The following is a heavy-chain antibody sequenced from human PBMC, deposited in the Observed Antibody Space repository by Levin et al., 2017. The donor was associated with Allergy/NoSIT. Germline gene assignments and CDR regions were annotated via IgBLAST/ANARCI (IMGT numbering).Heavy chain of an antibody. V-gene: IGHV3-23*01. CDR3: AKASCSSISCYRFDK. CDR1: GFSFSTYA. CDR2: ISGNGAST. J-gene: IGHJ5*02. Sequence: GGSLRLSCAASGFSFSTYAMSWVRQAPGKGLDWVSSISGNGASTYYADSVKGRFTISRDNSKNTLYLQMNSLRAEDTAVYFCAKASCSSISCYRFDKWGQGALVTVSS. D-gene: IGHD2-2*02.